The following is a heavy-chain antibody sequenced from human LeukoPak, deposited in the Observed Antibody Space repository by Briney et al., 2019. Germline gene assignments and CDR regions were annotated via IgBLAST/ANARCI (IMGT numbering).Heavy chain of an antibody. J-gene: IGHJ4*02. D-gene: IGHD3-10*01. CDR3: AKGGPHYGSGSYYAFDY. CDR1: GFTFTNFA. V-gene: IGHV3-30*18. CDR2: ISDDGNNK. Sequence: GRSLRLSCAASGFTFTNFAMHWVRQAPGKGLEWVTVISDDGNNKYFADSVKGRFTIPRDNSKNTLYLQMNSLRAEDTAVYYCAKGGPHYGSGSYYAFDYWGQGTLVTVSS.